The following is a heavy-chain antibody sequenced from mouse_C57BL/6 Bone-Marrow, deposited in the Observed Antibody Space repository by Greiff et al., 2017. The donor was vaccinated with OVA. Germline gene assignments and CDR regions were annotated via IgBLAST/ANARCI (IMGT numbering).Heavy chain of an antibody. CDR2: INYDGSST. Sequence: VQLKESEGGLVQPGSSMKLSCTASGFTFSDYYMAWVRQVPEKGLEWVANINYDGSSTYYLDSLKSRFIISRDNATNILYLQMSSLKSEDTATYYCARDRGLYAMDYWGQGTSVTVSS. D-gene: IGHD3-3*01. CDR1: GFTFSDYY. V-gene: IGHV5-16*01. J-gene: IGHJ4*01. CDR3: ARDRGLYAMDY.